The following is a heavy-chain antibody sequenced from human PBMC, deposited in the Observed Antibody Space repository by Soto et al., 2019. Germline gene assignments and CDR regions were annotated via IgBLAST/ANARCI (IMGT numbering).Heavy chain of an antibody. J-gene: IGHJ4*02. CDR2: INAGNGNT. CDR3: AREGWYGAALGFDY. CDR1: GYTFTSYA. D-gene: IGHD6-19*01. V-gene: IGHV1-3*01. Sequence: QVQLVQSGAEVKKPGASVKVSCKASGYTFTSYAMHWVRQAPGQRLEWMGWINAGNGNTKYSQKFQGRVTITSDTSASTAYMEPSSLRSEDTSVYYRAREGWYGAALGFDYWGEGPLVTVSS.